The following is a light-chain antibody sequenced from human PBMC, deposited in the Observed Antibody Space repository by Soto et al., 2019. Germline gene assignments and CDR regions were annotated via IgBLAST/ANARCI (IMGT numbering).Light chain of an antibody. J-gene: IGKJ1*01. Sequence: AIQFTQSPSSLSASLGDRVTITWRASQGISSALAWYQQRPGKAPKLLIYDASSLESGVPSRFSGSGSGTEFTLTINSLQPDDFATYYCQQYNTYSQERTFGQGTKVDIK. V-gene: IGKV1-13*02. CDR1: QGISSA. CDR2: DAS. CDR3: QQYNTYSQERT.